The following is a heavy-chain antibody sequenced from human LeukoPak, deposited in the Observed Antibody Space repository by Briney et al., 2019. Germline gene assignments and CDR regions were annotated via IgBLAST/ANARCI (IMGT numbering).Heavy chain of an antibody. V-gene: IGHV1-2*02. CDR1: GYTFTGYY. CDR3: ARGVLRTTSRRYYYFDY. J-gene: IGHJ4*02. Sequence: ASVKVSCKASGYTFTGYYMHWVRQAPGQGLEWMGWINPNSGGTNYAQKFQGRVTMTRDTSISTAHMELSRLRSDDTAVYYCARGVLRTTSRRYYYFDYWGQGTLVTVSS. D-gene: IGHD2-2*01. CDR2: INPNSGGT.